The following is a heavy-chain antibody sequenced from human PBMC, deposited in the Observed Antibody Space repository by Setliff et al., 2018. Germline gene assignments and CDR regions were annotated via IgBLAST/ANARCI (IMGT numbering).Heavy chain of an antibody. Sequence: GGSLRLSCAASGFVVTNSEMTWVRQAPGKGLEWLSAIRGSGGSTLYADSVKGRFTISRDNSQNTLYLQMNSLRVEDTAVYYCARDVYDFRTGQADPWGQGTLVTVSS. CDR1: GFVVTNSE. V-gene: IGHV3-23*01. CDR3: ARDVYDFRTGQADP. CDR2: IRGSGGST. D-gene: IGHD3-3*01. J-gene: IGHJ5*02.